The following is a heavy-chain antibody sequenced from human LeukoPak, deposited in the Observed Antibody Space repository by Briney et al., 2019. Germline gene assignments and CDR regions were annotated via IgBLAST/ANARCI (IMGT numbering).Heavy chain of an antibody. CDR1: GFTFSSYG. D-gene: IGHD3-10*01. CDR2: IWYDGSNK. J-gene: IGHJ4*02. V-gene: IGHV3-33*01. Sequence: GGSLRLSYAASGFTFSSYGMHWVRQAPGKGLEWVAVIWYDGSNKYYADSVKGRFTISRDNSKNTLYLQMNSLRAEDTAVYYCARETFGEFAYYFDYWGQGTLVTVS. CDR3: ARETFGEFAYYFDY.